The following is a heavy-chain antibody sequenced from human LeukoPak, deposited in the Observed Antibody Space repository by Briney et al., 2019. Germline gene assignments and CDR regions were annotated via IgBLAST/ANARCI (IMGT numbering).Heavy chain of an antibody. J-gene: IGHJ3*02. D-gene: IGHD6-19*01. Sequence: GGSPRLSCAASGFTVSSNYMSWVRHAPGKGLEWVSVIYSGGSTYYADSVKGRYTIYTDNSKNTLNLQMNSLRAEDTAVYYCARDQAVAGAFDIWGQGTMVTVSS. V-gene: IGHV3-53*01. CDR3: ARDQAVAGAFDI. CDR2: IYSGGST. CDR1: GFTVSSNY.